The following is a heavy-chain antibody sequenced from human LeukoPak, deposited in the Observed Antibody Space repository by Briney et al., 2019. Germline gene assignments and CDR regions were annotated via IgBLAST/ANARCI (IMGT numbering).Heavy chain of an antibody. Sequence: SVKVSCKASGDTFSSSAISWVRPAPGQGLEWMVGIIPIFGTANYAQKFQGRVTITTDESTSTACMELRRLRSEDTAVYYCAREEVALFDPWGQGTLVTVSS. D-gene: IGHD5-12*01. CDR2: IIPIFGTA. CDR1: GDTFSSSA. CDR3: AREEVALFDP. J-gene: IGHJ5*02. V-gene: IGHV1-69*05.